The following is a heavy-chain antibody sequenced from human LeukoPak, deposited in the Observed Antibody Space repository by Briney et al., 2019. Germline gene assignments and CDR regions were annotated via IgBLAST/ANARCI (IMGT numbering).Heavy chain of an antibody. CDR3: ARGMSGSAAPGTFRATYLDARHYYYYMDV. Sequence: GGSLRLSCAASGFTFSTYGMHWVRQAPGRGLEWLARIWNDGSKKYYADSVKGRLTISRDNPKNTLYLQMNSLGAEDTAVYYCARGMSGSAAPGTFRATYLDARHYYYYMDVWGKGTTVTVSS. CDR2: IWNDGSKK. V-gene: IGHV3-33*01. CDR1: GFTFSTYG. D-gene: IGHD1-26*01. J-gene: IGHJ6*03.